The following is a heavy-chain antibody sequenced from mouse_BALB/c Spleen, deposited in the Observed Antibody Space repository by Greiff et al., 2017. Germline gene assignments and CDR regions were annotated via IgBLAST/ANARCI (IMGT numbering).Heavy chain of an antibody. CDR1: GFTFSSYT. Sequence: EVQGVESGGGLVQPGGSLKLSCAASGFTFSSYTMSWVRQTPEKRLEWVAYISNGGGSTYYPDTVKGRFTISRDNAKNTLYLQMSSLKSEDTAMYYCARHADYTAAAYWGQGTLVTVSA. CDR3: ARHADYTAAAY. J-gene: IGHJ3*01. CDR2: ISNGGGST. V-gene: IGHV5-12-2*01. D-gene: IGHD2-4*01.